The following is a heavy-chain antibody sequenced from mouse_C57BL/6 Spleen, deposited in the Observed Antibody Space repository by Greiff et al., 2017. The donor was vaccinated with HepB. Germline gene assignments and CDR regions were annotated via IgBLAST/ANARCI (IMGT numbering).Heavy chain of an antibody. CDR3: ARHERGVYYGNPYWYFDV. D-gene: IGHD2-1*01. CDR1: GYTFTEYT. CDR2: FYPGSGSI. Sequence: VQLQQSGAELVKPGASVKLSCKASGYTFTEYTIHWVKQRSGQGLEWIGWFYPGSGSIKYNEKFKDKATLTADKSSSTVYMELSRLTSEDSAVYFCARHERGVYYGNPYWYFDVWGTGTTVTVSS. V-gene: IGHV1-62-2*01. J-gene: IGHJ1*03.